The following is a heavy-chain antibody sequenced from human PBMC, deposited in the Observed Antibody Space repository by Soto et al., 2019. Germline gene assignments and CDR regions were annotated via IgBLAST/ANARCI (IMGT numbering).Heavy chain of an antibody. D-gene: IGHD3-22*01. CDR3: AREIVVSARWFDP. V-gene: IGHV4-31*03. J-gene: IGHJ5*02. CDR2: IYYSGST. CDR1: GASISSGGHY. Sequence: QVQLQESGPGLVKPSQTLSLTCTVSGASISSGGHYWSWIRQHPGKGLEWIGYIYYSGSTYYNPSRNSRFIISVDTSKNQFSLKLNSVTAADTAVYYCAREIVVSARWFDPWGQGTLVTVSS.